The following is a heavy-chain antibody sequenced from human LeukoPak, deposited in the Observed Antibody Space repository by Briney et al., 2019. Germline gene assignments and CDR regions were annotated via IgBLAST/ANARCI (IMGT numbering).Heavy chain of an antibody. J-gene: IGHJ6*02. CDR3: ASGGTYYDFWSGYHFYYYYGMDV. CDR1: GFTFSSYW. CDR2: INSDGSST. D-gene: IGHD3-3*01. Sequence: GGSLRLSCAASGFTFSSYWMHWVRQAPGKGLVWVSRINSDGSSTSYADSVKGRFTISRDNAKNTLYLQMNSLRAEDTAVYYCASGGTYYDFWSGYHFYYYYGMDVWGQGTTVTVSS. V-gene: IGHV3-74*01.